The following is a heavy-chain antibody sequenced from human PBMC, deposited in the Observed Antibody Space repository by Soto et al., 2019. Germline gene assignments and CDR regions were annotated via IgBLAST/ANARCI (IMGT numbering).Heavy chain of an antibody. CDR2: VSAGGDDI. Sequence: GGSLRLSCVGSALSFSNYAMSWLRQTPGKGLEWISSVSAGGDDIHYAESVKGRFTISRDNSKATLFLQMNSVKADDTATYYCARGGSGWYPFDYWGKGTLVTVSS. D-gene: IGHD6-19*01. CDR1: ALSFSNYA. V-gene: IGHV3-23*01. CDR3: ARGGSGWYPFDY. J-gene: IGHJ4*02.